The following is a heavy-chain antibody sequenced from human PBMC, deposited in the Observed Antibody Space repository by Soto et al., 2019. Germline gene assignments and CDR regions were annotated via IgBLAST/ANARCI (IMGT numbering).Heavy chain of an antibody. CDR3: ARRPLRFLEWFDAFDI. J-gene: IGHJ3*02. V-gene: IGHV4-39*01. CDR1: GGSISSSSYY. CDR2: IYYSGST. D-gene: IGHD3-3*01. Sequence: PSETLSLTCTVSGGSISSSSYYWGWIRQPPGKGLEWTGSIYYSGSTYYNPSLKGRVTISVDTSKNQFSLKLSSVTAADTAVYYCARRPLRFLEWFDAFDIWGQGTMVTVSS.